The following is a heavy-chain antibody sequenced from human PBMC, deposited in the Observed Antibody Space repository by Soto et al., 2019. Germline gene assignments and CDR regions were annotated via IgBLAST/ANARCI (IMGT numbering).Heavy chain of an antibody. CDR1: GFPLSSSP. V-gene: IGHV3-30-3*01. CDR2: MSYDGDRQ. Sequence: GGSLRLSCPASGFPLSSSPIHWVRQAPGKGLEWVSVMSYDGDRQYYADSVKGRFTISRDSSKSTLYLQMNNVRVEDTALYYCAREEYSTHYFYLCGHGTLVTVSS. J-gene: IGHJ4*01. CDR3: AREEYSTHYFYL. D-gene: IGHD5-18*01.